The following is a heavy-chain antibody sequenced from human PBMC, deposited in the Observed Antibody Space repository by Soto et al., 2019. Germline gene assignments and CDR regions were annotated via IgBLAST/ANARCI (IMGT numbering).Heavy chain of an antibody. Sequence: PGESLKISCKGSGYSFTSYWIGWVRQMPGKGLEWMGIIYPGDSDTRYSPSFQGQVTISADKSISTAYLQWSSLKASDTAMYYCARIPSYCSGGSCYSAPFDYWGQGTLVTVSS. V-gene: IGHV5-51*01. CDR1: GYSFTSYW. CDR2: IYPGDSDT. D-gene: IGHD2-15*01. J-gene: IGHJ4*02. CDR3: ARIPSYCSGGSCYSAPFDY.